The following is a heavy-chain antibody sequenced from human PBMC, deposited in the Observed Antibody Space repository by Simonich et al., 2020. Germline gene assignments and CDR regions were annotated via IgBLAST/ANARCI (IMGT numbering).Heavy chain of an antibody. CDR3: ARPLGIVWAFDI. J-gene: IGHJ3*02. D-gene: IGHD3-16*01. CDR2: INHSGRP. Sequence: QVQLQQWGAGLLKPSETLSLTCAVYGGSFSGYYWSWIRQPPGKGLEWIGEINHSGRPKYNPALKSRVTISVDTSKNQFSLKRSAGTAADTAVYYCARPLGIVWAFDIWGQGTMVTVSS. CDR1: GGSFSGYY. V-gene: IGHV4-34*01.